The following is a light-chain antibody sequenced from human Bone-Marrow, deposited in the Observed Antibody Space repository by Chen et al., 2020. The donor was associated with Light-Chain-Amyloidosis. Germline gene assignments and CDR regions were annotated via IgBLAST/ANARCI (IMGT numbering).Light chain of an antibody. CDR3: QVWDRSSDRPV. J-gene: IGLJ3*02. CDR2: DDS. V-gene: IGLV3-21*02. CDR1: NIGSTS. Sequence: SYVLTQPSSVSVAPGQTATIACGGNNIGSTSVHWYQQTPGQAPLLVVYDDSDRPSGIHERLSGSNSGNTATLTISRVEAGDEADYYCQVWDRSSDRPVFGGGTKQTVL.